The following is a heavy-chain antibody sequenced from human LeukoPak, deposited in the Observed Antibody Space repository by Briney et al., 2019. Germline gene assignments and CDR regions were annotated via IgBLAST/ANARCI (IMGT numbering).Heavy chain of an antibody. CDR3: ASETTVTSLGY. CDR1: GFTVSSNY. Sequence: GGSLRLSCAASGFTVSSNYMSWVRQAPGKGLGWVSVIYIGGSTYYADHVKGRFTISRDNYKNTLYLQMNSLRAEDTAVYYCASETTVTSLGYWGEGTLVTVSS. J-gene: IGHJ4*02. D-gene: IGHD4-17*01. CDR2: IYIGGST. V-gene: IGHV3-66*02.